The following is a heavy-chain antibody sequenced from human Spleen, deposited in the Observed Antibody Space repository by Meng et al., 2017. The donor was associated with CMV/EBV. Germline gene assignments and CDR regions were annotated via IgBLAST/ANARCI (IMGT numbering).Heavy chain of an antibody. CDR3: AKVSDTSGFYVPFDY. Sequence: GESLKISCAASGFSFSNYDMSWVRQAPGKGLEWVSAVSGGGDSTHYADSVKSRFTISRDNSKNTLYLQMNSLRAEDTAIYYCAKVSDTSGFYVPFDYWGQGTLVTVSS. J-gene: IGHJ4*02. CDR1: GFSFSNYD. CDR2: VSGGGDST. V-gene: IGHV3-23*01. D-gene: IGHD3-22*01.